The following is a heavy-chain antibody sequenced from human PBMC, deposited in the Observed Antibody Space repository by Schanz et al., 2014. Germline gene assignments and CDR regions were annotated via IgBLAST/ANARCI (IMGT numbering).Heavy chain of an antibody. CDR3: AKTPREYCNYDNCPNWFDS. D-gene: IGHD2-15*01. CDR2: VPFDGSQK. CDR1: GFTFSIYA. Sequence: VQLVESGGGLVQPGGSLRLSCAASGFTFSIYAMHWVRQAPGKGLEWVAFVPFDGSQKFYADSVKGRFTISRDNSKNTLYLQMNSLRAEDTAVYYCAKTPREYCNYDNCPNWFDSWGQGTLVTASS. V-gene: IGHV3-30*04. J-gene: IGHJ5*01.